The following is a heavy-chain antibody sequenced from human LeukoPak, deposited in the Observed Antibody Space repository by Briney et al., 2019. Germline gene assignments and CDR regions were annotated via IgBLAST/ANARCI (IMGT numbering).Heavy chain of an antibody. CDR3: ARETGYCSSTSCNWFDA. D-gene: IGHD2-2*01. CDR2: FHTSGST. CDR1: GGSISPYY. J-gene: IGHJ5*02. V-gene: IGHV4-4*07. Sequence: SETLSLTCTVSGGSISPYYCSWVRQPAGKGLEWVGRFHTSGSTNYIPSLKSRVTISVDTSKNQFSLRLTSVTAADTAVYYCARETGYCSSTSCNWFDAWGQGTLVTVSS.